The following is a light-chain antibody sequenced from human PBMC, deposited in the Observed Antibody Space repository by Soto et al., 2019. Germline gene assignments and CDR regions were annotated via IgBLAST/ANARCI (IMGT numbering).Light chain of an antibody. CDR3: SLYTSENAYV. CDR1: SSDVGGYNY. J-gene: IGLJ1*01. CDR2: EVS. V-gene: IGLV2-14*01. Sequence: QSVLTQPASVSGSPGQSITISCAGTSSDVGGYNYVSWYQQHPGKAPKLIIFEVSNRPSGVSNRFSASKSVNTASLTISGLQTEDEADYYCSLYTSENAYVFGTGTKVTVL.